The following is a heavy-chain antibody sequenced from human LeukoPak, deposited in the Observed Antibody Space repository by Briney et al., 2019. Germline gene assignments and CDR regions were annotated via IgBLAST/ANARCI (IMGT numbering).Heavy chain of an antibody. V-gene: IGHV3-21*01. Sequence: GGSLRLSCAASGFTSSSYSMNWVRQAPGKGLEWVSSISSSSSYIYYADSVKGRFTISRDNAKNSLYLQMNSLRAEDTAVYYCARDVSGRGYGGNSGWFDPWGQGTLVTVSS. D-gene: IGHD4-23*01. CDR3: ARDVSGRGYGGNSGWFDP. J-gene: IGHJ5*02. CDR1: GFTSSSYS. CDR2: ISSSSSYI.